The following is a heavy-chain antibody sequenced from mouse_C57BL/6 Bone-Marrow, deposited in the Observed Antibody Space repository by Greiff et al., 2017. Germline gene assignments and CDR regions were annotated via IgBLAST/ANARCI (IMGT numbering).Heavy chain of an antibody. CDR1: GYTFTSYW. V-gene: IGHV1-72*01. J-gene: IGHJ2*01. D-gene: IGHD1-1*01. CDR2: LDPNSGGT. Sequence: VQLQQPGAELVKPGASVQLSCKASGYTFTSYWMHWVKQRPGRGLEWIGRLDPNSGGTKYNEKFKSKATLTVDKPSSTAYMQLSSLTTGDSEGYGCAREGYYGSRDYWGQGTTLTVS. CDR3: AREGYYGSRDY.